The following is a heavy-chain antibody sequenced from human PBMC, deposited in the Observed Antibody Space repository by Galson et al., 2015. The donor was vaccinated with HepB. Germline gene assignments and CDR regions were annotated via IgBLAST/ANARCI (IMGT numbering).Heavy chain of an antibody. CDR3: ARAGDYYDSSGYYPRPYLRA. CDR1: GYTFTSYD. V-gene: IGHV1-8*01. CDR2: MNPNSGNT. D-gene: IGHD3-22*01. Sequence: SVKVSCKASGYTFTSYDINWVRQATGQGLEWMGWMNPNSGNTGYAQKFQGRVTMTRNTSISTAYMELSSLRSEDTAVYYCARAGDYYDSSGYYPRPYLRAWGQGTLVTVSS. J-gene: IGHJ5*02.